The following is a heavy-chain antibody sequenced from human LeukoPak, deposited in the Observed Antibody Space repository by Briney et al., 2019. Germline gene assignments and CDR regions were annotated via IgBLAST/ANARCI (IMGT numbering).Heavy chain of an antibody. D-gene: IGHD3-9*01. J-gene: IGHJ6*04. V-gene: IGHV3-74*01. CDR2: INSDGSST. CDR3: ARGGTIFWRPGMDV. CDR1: GFTFSSYW. Sequence: GGSLRLSCAASGFTFSSYWMHWIRQAPGKGLVWVSRINSDGSSTSYADSVKGRFTISRDNAKNTLYLQMNSLRAEDTAVYYCARGGTIFWRPGMDVWGKGTTVTVSS.